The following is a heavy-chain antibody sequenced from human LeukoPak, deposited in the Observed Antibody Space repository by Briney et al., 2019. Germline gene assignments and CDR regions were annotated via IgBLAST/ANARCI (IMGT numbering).Heavy chain of an antibody. CDR3: ARDGYGGKRYNWFDP. CDR1: GYTFTDYY. V-gene: IGHV1-2*02. J-gene: IGHJ5*02. D-gene: IGHD4-23*01. Sequence: ASVKVSCKASGYTFTDYYTHWVRQAPGQGLQWMGWINPNNGGTNYAQRFQGRVTMTRDTSISTAYMELSRLRSDDTAVYYCARDGYGGKRYNWFDPWGQGTLVTVSS. CDR2: INPNNGGT.